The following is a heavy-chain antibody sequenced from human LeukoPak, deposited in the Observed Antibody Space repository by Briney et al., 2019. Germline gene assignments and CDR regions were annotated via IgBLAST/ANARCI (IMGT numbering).Heavy chain of an antibody. CDR3: AKDSARIAVAGTPNY. Sequence: GGSLRLSCGASGFTFSNYGMHWVRQAPGKGLEWVAFIRYDGSNKYYADSVKGRFTISRYDSKSTVYLQMNSLRAEDTAVYYCAKDSARIAVAGTPNYWGQGTLVTVSS. D-gene: IGHD6-19*01. CDR1: GFTFSNYG. CDR2: IRYDGSNK. V-gene: IGHV3-30*02. J-gene: IGHJ4*02.